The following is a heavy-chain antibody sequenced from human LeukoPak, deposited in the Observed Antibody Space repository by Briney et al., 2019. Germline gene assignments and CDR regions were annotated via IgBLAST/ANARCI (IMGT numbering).Heavy chain of an antibody. CDR2: IYTSGST. CDR1: AGSISSYY. V-gene: IGHV4-4*07. D-gene: IGHD6-19*01. CDR3: ARVYSSGWHFDY. J-gene: IGHJ4*02. Sequence: SETLSLTCTVSAGSISSYYWSWIRQPAGKGLEWIGRIYTSGSTNYNPSLKSRVTMSVDTSKNQFSLKLSSVTAADTAVYYCARVYSSGWHFDYWGQGTLVTVSS.